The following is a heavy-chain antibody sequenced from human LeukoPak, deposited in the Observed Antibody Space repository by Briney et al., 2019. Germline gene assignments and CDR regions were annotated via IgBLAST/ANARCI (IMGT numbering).Heavy chain of an antibody. CDR2: INHSGST. J-gene: IGHJ4*02. V-gene: IGHV4-34*01. D-gene: IGHD4-17*01. Sequence: SETLSLTCAVYGGSFSGYYWSWIRQPPGKGLEWIGEINHSGSTNYNPSLKSRVTISVDTSKNQFSLKLSSVTAADTAVYYCARDLLSSTVTWFLWGQGTLVTVSS. CDR3: ARDLLSSTVTWFL. CDR1: GGSFSGYY.